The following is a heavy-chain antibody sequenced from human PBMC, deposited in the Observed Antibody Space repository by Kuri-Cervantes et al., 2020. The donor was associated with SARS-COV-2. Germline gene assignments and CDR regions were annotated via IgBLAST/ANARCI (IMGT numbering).Heavy chain of an antibody. V-gene: IGHV4-59*01. Sequence: SETLSLTCTVSGGSISSYCWSWIRQPPGKGLEWIGYIYYSGSTNYNPSLKSRVTISVDTSKNQFSLKLSSVTAADTAVYYCARTTELRYHHPPPETYYYGMDVWGQGTTVTVSS. CDR1: GGSISSYC. D-gene: IGHD3-9*01. CDR3: ARTTELRYHHPPPETYYYGMDV. J-gene: IGHJ6*02. CDR2: IYYSGST.